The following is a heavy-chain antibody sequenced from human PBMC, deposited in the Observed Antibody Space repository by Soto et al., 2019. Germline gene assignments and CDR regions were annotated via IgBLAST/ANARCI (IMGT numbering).Heavy chain of an antibody. J-gene: IGHJ4*02. CDR1: GGSISSRSYY. D-gene: IGHD3-22*01. Sequence: SETLSLTCTVSGGSISSRSYYWAWIRQPPGKGLEWIGSIYYSGSTYYNPSLKSRVTISVDTSKNQFSPKLSSVTAADTAVYYCARHGPLYYYDSSGYYFDYWGQGTLVTVSS. CDR2: IYYSGST. CDR3: ARHGPLYYYDSSGYYFDY. V-gene: IGHV4-39*01.